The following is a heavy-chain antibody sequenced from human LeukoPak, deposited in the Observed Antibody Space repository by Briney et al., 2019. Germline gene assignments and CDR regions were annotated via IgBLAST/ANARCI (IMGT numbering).Heavy chain of an antibody. J-gene: IGHJ4*02. V-gene: IGHV3-23*01. CDR1: GFTFSSYA. CDR2: IRDSGGST. D-gene: IGHD4-11*01. Sequence: GGSLRLSCAASGFTFSSYAMSWVRQAPGKGLEWVAAIRDSGGSTHYADSVKGRFTTSRDNSKNTLYLQMNSLTAEDTAVYYCARGGNYRPFDYWGQGALVTVSS. CDR3: ARGGNYRPFDY.